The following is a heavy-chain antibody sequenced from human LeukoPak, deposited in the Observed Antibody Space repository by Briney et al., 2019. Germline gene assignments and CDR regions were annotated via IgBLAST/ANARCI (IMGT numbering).Heavy chain of an antibody. CDR3: ARDSSATTPARYFDY. CDR2: ISSSSSYI. V-gene: IGHV3-21*01. D-gene: IGHD5-24*01. J-gene: IGHJ4*02. Sequence: GSLRLSCAASGFTFSSYSMNWVRQAPGKGLEWVSSISSSSSYIYYADSVKGRFTISRDNAKNSLYLQMNSLRAEDTAVYYCARDSSATTPARYFDYWGQGTLVTVSS. CDR1: GFTFSSYS.